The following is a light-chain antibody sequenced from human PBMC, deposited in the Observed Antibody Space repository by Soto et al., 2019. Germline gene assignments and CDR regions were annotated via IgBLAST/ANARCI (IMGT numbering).Light chain of an antibody. J-gene: IGLJ1*01. CDR1: SSDVGGYKY. Sequence: QSALTQPASVSGSPGQSITISCTGTSSDVGGYKYVSWYQQHPGKAPKLMIYDVSNRPSGVSNRFSGSKSGNTASLTISGLQAEDEADYYCSSYTSSSISYVFGTGTKLTVL. CDR3: SSYTSSSISYV. V-gene: IGLV2-14*01. CDR2: DVS.